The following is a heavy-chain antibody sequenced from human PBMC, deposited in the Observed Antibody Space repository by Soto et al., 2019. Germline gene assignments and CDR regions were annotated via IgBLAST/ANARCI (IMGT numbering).Heavy chain of an antibody. Sequence: ASVKVSCKASGGTFSSYAISWVRQAPGQGLEWMGGIIPIFGTANYAQKFQGRVTITADESTSTAYMELSSLRSEDTAVYYCARENYHDYGDYVAFDIWGQGTMVTVSS. V-gene: IGHV1-69*13. J-gene: IGHJ3*02. D-gene: IGHD4-17*01. CDR2: IIPIFGTA. CDR3: ARENYHDYGDYVAFDI. CDR1: GGTFSSYA.